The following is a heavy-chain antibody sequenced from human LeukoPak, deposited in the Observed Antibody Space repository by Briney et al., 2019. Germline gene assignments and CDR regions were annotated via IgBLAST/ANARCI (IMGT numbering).Heavy chain of an antibody. V-gene: IGHV3-43*02. CDR2: ITGDGGST. CDR3: AKIGSTIGGY. Sequence: PGGSLTLSCAPSSLIFDVYAMLWVRQSPGESVECVSLITGDGGSTYYADSVKGRFTIYRDNNKNSLYLQMNSLRSEDTALYYCAKIGSTIGGYWGQGTLVTVSS. D-gene: IGHD5-24*01. CDR1: SLIFDVYA. J-gene: IGHJ4*02.